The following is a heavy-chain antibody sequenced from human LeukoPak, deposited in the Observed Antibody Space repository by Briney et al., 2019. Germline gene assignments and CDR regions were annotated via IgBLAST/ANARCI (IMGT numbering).Heavy chain of an antibody. CDR3: ARGGSYPGTHDAFDI. J-gene: IGHJ3*02. CDR1: GGSITSSTYY. CDR2: INHSGST. Sequence: SETLSLTCTVSGGSITSSTYYWSWIRQPPGKGLEWIGEINHSGSTNYNPSLKSRVTISVDKSKNQFSLKLSSVTAADTAVYYCARGGSYPGTHDAFDIWGQGTMVTVSS. V-gene: IGHV4-39*07. D-gene: IGHD1-26*01.